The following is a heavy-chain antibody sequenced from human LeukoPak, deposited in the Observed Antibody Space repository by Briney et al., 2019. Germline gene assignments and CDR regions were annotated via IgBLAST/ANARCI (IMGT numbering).Heavy chain of an antibody. Sequence: ASVKVSCKASRYTFTSYYIHWVRQPPGQGLVGMGIINPSIGSTIYSQKFQSRVTMTRDTSTSTVYMELSSLKSEDTAVFYCAISGNYFRPFDCWGQGTLVAVSS. J-gene: IGHJ4*02. CDR3: AISGNYFRPFDC. D-gene: IGHD1-26*01. CDR1: RYTFTSYY. V-gene: IGHV1-46*01. CDR2: INPSIGST.